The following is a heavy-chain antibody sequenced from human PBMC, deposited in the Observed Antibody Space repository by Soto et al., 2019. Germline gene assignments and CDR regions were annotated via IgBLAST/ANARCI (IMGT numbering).Heavy chain of an antibody. V-gene: IGHV4-34*01. Sequence: SETLSLTCAVYGGSVNGYYWSWIRQPPGKGLEWIGEINHTGGTHYNPSLKSRVTMSVDTSKNQFSLRLSSVTAADTAIYYCATRITVFGLLIPPFDPWGQGTQVTVSS. CDR2: INHTGGT. CDR3: ATRITVFGLLIPPFDP. J-gene: IGHJ5*02. CDR1: GGSVNGYY. D-gene: IGHD3-3*01.